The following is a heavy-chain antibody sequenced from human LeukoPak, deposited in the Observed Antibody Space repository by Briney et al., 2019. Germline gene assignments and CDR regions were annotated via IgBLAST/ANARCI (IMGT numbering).Heavy chain of an antibody. CDR1: GFTFSSYA. CDR2: ISYDGSNK. V-gene: IGHV3-30*04. CDR3: AKDLDIVVVPAATDY. J-gene: IGHJ4*02. Sequence: SGGSLRLSCAASGFTFSSYAMHWVRQAPGKGLEWVAVISYDGSNKYYADSVKGRFTISRDNSKNTLYLQMNSLRAEDTAVYYCAKDLDIVVVPAATDYWGQGTLVAVSS. D-gene: IGHD2-2*03.